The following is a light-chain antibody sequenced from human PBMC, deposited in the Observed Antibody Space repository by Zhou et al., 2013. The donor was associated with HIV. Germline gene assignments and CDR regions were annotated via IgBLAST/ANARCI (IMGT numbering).Light chain of an antibody. CDR3: QQSYSTPYT. Sequence: DIQMTQSPSSLSASVGDRLTITCRASQNINSYLNWYQLKPGKAPKLLIFAASSLQSGVPPRFSGSGSGTDFTLTISSLQPEDFATYYCQQSYSTPYTFGQGTKLEIK. J-gene: IGKJ2*01. CDR1: QNINSY. CDR2: AAS. V-gene: IGKV1-39*01.